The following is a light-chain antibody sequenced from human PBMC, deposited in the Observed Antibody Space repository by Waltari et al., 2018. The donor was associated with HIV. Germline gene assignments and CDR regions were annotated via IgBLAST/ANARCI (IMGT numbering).Light chain of an antibody. CDR2: EVT. CDR1: SSDVGAYTL. Sequence: QSALTQSASVSGSPGRSITIPCTGPSSDVGAYTLVSWYQQHPGEVPKLLIYEVTKRPSGVSTRFSCSKSGNTASLTISGLQAEDEADYYCCSYAGSGLVFGGGTKLTVL. J-gene: IGLJ3*02. CDR3: CSYAGSGLV. V-gene: IGLV2-23*02.